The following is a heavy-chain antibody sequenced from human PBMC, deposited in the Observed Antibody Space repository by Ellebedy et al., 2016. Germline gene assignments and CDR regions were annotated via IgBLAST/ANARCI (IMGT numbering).Heavy chain of an antibody. J-gene: IGHJ4*02. D-gene: IGHD3-10*01. CDR2: INPSGGST. CDR1: GYTFTSYY. V-gene: IGHV1-46*01. CDR3: ARGSGSYDVPYYVDY. Sequence: ASVKVSCXASGYTFTSYYMHWVRQAPGQGLEWMGIINPSGGSTSYAQKFQGRVTMTRDTSTSTVYMELSSLRSEDTAVYYCARGSGSYDVPYYVDYWGQGTLVTVSS.